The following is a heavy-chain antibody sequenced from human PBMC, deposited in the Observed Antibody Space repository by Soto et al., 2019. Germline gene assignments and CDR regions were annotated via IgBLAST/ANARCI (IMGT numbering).Heavy chain of an antibody. V-gene: IGHV6-1*01. Sequence: SQTLSLTCVGSGDTVSSNSVAWNWVRQSPSRGLEWLGRTYYRSRWYSDYAVSVRSRIDINADTSKNQVSLQLNSVTPEDTAVNYCARSVEDSHYSYCGMDVWGQGTTVTVSS. D-gene: IGHD2-15*01. CDR1: GDTVSSNSVA. CDR2: TYYRSRWYS. CDR3: ARSVEDSHYSYCGMDV. J-gene: IGHJ6*02.